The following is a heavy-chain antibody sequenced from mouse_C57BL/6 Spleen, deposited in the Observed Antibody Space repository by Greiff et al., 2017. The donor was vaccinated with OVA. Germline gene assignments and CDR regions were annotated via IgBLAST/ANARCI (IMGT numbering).Heavy chain of an antibody. Sequence: VKLQESGGGLVKPGGSLKLSCAASGFTFSDYGMHWVRQAPEKGLEWVAYISSGSSTIYYADTVKGRFTISRDNAQNTLFLQMTSLRSEDTAMYYCARGYDYGLAWFAYWGQGTLVTVSA. CDR3: ARGYDYGLAWFAY. CDR2: ISSGSSTI. V-gene: IGHV5-17*01. CDR1: GFTFSDYG. J-gene: IGHJ3*01. D-gene: IGHD2-4*01.